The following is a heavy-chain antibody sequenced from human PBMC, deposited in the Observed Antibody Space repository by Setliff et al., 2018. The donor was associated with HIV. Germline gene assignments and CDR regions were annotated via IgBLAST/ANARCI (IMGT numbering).Heavy chain of an antibody. D-gene: IGHD6-13*01. CDR3: ARGIAAAGPRDYFDY. J-gene: IGHJ4*02. Sequence: AGSLRLSCAASGFTFSSYAMHWVRQAPGKGLEWVAVISYDGSNKYYADSVKGRFTISRDNSKNTLYLQMNSLRAEDTAVYYCARGIAAAGPRDYFDYWGQGTLVTVSS. V-gene: IGHV3-30*04. CDR1: GFTFSSYA. CDR2: ISYDGSNK.